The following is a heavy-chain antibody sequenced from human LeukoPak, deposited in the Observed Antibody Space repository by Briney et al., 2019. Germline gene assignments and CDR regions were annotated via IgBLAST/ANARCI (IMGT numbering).Heavy chain of an antibody. J-gene: IGHJ4*02. CDR1: GYSFTSYW. CDR2: IYPGDSDT. D-gene: IGHD6-19*01. CDR3: ARRQPHGGIAVAGTTGGDFDY. Sequence: GESLKISCKGSGYSFTSYWIGWVRQMPGKGLEWMGIIYPGDSDTRYSPSFQGQVTISADKSISTAYLQWSSLKASDTAMYYCARRQPHGGIAVAGTTGGDFDYWGQGTLVTVSS. V-gene: IGHV5-51*01.